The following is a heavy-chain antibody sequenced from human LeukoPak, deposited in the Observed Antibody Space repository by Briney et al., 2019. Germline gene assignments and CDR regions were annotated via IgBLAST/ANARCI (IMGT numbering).Heavy chain of an antibody. CDR1: DGSINSYY. D-gene: IGHD1-26*01. CDR2: IYYNGNT. J-gene: IGHJ6*02. V-gene: IGHV4-59*01. CDR3: AGGRSNYYGMDV. Sequence: PSETLSLTCSVSDGSINSYYWNWTRRPPGKGLEWIGYIYYNGNTNYSPSLKSRVTMSVDTSKNLFSLKVSSVTAADTAVYYCAGGRSNYYGMDVWGQGTTVTVSS.